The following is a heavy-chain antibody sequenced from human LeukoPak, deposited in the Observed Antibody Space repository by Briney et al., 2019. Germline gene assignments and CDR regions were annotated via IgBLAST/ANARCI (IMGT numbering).Heavy chain of an antibody. J-gene: IGHJ6*02. CDR2: INPNSGGT. CDR3: ARVSLGYCSSTSCYDLYYYGMDV. Sequence: GASVKVSCKASGYTFTGYYMHWVRQAPGQGLEWMGWINPNSGGTNYAQKFQGRVTMTRDTSISTAYMELSRLRSDDTAVYYCARVSLGYCSSTSCYDLYYYGMDVWGQGTTVTXSS. CDR1: GYTFTGYY. V-gene: IGHV1-2*02. D-gene: IGHD2-2*01.